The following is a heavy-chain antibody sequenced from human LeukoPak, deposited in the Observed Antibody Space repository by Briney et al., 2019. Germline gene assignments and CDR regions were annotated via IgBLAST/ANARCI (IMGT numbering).Heavy chain of an antibody. Sequence: KPSENLSLTCAVSGYSISSGYHWAWIRQPPGKGPELIGSIYYRGNAYYNPSLKSRVTISLDTSKNQFSLKLSSVTAADTAVYYCARDMGYYRMDVWGKGTTVIVSS. D-gene: IGHD3-10*01. V-gene: IGHV4-38-2*02. CDR1: GYSISSGYH. CDR2: IYYRGNA. CDR3: ARDMGYYRMDV. J-gene: IGHJ6*04.